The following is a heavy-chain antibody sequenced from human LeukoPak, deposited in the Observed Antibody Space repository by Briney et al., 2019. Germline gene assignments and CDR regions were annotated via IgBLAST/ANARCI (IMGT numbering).Heavy chain of an antibody. Sequence: GGSLRLSCAASGFTVSDHYMSWVRQAPEKGLEWVAIIKQDGSERSYVDSVKGRFTISRDNAKNSLYLQMDSLRPEDTAVYYCARPTRSTGYSYFDYWGQGNLVTVSS. V-gene: IGHV3-7*01. J-gene: IGHJ4*02. CDR1: GFTVSDHY. D-gene: IGHD3-22*01. CDR2: IKQDGSER. CDR3: ARPTRSTGYSYFDY.